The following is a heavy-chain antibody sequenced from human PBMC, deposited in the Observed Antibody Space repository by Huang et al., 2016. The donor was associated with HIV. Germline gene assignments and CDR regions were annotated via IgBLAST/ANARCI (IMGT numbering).Heavy chain of an antibody. D-gene: IGHD3-3*01. CDR3: ARGAPDLDSHLDH. CDR2: IIPIFGTP. V-gene: IGHV1-69*13. CDR1: GGTVNNA. J-gene: IGHJ4*02. Sequence: QVQLVQSGAEVKKPGSSVKVSCKVSGGTVNNAISWVRQDPGQGLEWMGGIIPIFGTPNYARKFQGRVTITADESTSIAYMELSSLRSEDTAVYYCARGAPDLDSHLDHWGQGTLVTVSS.